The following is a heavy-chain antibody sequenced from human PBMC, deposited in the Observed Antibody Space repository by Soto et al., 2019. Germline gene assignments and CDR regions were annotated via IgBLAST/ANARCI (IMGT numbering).Heavy chain of an antibody. V-gene: IGHV2-5*02. D-gene: IGHD2-15*01. CDR1: GFSLSTSGVG. J-gene: IGHJ6*02. CDR2: IYWDDDK. CDR3: AYLPCFCGSGYWFSFSSMGV. Sequence: QITLKESGPTLVKPTQTLTLTCTFSGFSLSTSGVGVAWIRQPPGKALEWLALIYWDDDKRYRPSLESRLTITQDTSKSQVVLTMTNMVSVDTATYYCAYLPCFCGSGYWFSFSSMGVWGQGTTVTVSS.